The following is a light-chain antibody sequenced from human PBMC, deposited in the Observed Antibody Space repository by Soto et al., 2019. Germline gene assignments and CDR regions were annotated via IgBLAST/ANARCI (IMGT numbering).Light chain of an antibody. V-gene: IGKV1-12*01. CDR3: QQANNFPST. CDR1: QGVSSW. CDR2: AAS. J-gene: IGKJ5*01. Sequence: DIQLTQSPSSVSASVGDRVTITCRASQGVSSWLAWYQQRPGKAPKLLISAASTLQGGVPSRFSGSGSGTDFTLTISSLQPEDFATYYCQQANNFPSTFGQWTRLDIK.